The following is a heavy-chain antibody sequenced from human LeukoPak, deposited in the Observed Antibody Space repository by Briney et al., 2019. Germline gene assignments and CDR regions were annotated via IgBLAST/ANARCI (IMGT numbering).Heavy chain of an antibody. D-gene: IGHD2-15*01. CDR1: GFTFTNYL. CDR2: VSDSGGAT. J-gene: IGHJ4*02. V-gene: IGHV3-23*01. Sequence: GGSLRLSCAASGFTFTNYLMTWVRQTPGKGLEWVSGVSDSGGATHYANSVKGRFTISRDNSKNTLYLQMNSLRPEDTAVYHGAHYCGGAGCYSGLDYWGQGTLVTVSS. CDR3: AHYCGGAGCYSGLDY.